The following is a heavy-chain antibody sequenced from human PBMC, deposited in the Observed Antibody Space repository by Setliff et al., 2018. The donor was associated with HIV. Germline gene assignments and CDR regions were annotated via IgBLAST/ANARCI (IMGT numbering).Heavy chain of an antibody. CDR2: IYYSGST. Sequence: SETLSLTCTVSGGSISSYYWSWIRQPPGKGLEWIGYIYYSGSTNYNPSLKSRVTISVDTSKNQFSLKLSSVTAADTAVYYCARAHIGIAARWSGWFDPWGQGTPVTVSS. CDR3: ARAHIGIAARWSGWFDP. J-gene: IGHJ5*02. V-gene: IGHV4-59*01. D-gene: IGHD6-6*01. CDR1: GGSISSYY.